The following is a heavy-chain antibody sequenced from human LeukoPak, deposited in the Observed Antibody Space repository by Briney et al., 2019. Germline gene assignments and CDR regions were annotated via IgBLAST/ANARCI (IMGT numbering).Heavy chain of an antibody. D-gene: IGHD6-13*01. J-gene: IGHJ4*02. CDR3: EQAGY. Sequence: GGSLRLSCVASGFTFSSYAVTWVRQAPGKGLEWVSFVTSSGDSTYYADSVKGRSTISRDNSKNTVNVQMNSLRAEDTAVYYCEQAGYWSQGALVTVSS. CDR1: GFTFSSYA. CDR2: VTSSGDST. V-gene: IGHV3-23*01.